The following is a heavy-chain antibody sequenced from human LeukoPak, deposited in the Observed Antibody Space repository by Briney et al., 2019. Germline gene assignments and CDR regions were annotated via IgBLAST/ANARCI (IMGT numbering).Heavy chain of an antibody. D-gene: IGHD3-22*01. CDR3: ASLNPFYDSSGFDY. J-gene: IGHJ4*02. CDR2: ISSSSSYI. V-gene: IGHV3-21*01. Sequence: PGGSLRLSCAASGFTFSSYSMNWVRQAPGKGLEGVSSISSSSSYIYYADSVKGRFTISRDNAKNSLYLQMNSLRAEDTAVYYCASLNPFYDSSGFDYWGQGTLVTVSS. CDR1: GFTFSSYS.